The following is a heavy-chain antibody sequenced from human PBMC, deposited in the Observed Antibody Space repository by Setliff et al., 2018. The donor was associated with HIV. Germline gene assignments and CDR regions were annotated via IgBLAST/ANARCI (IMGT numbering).Heavy chain of an antibody. CDR3: AIDVIGGWLRPMPDF. Sequence: TSETLSLTCAVYGESFSAYFWSWIRQPPGKGLEWIGLINHSGSTNYNPSLKSRVTISLGTSKNQFSLKMTSVTAADTAVYYCAIDVIGGWLRPMPDFWGPGTLVTVSS. J-gene: IGHJ4*02. CDR1: GESFSAYF. V-gene: IGHV4-34*01. D-gene: IGHD5-12*01. CDR2: INHSGST.